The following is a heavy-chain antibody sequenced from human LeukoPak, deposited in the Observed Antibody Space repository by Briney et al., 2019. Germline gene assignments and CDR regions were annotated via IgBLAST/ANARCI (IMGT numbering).Heavy chain of an antibody. V-gene: IGHV1-69*04. CDR2: IIPILGIA. J-gene: IGHJ3*02. CDR3: AREVTAIHGDAFDI. D-gene: IGHD2-21*02. Sequence: SVKVSCKASGGTFSSYAISWVRQAPGQGLEWMGRIIPILGIANYAQKFQGRVTITADKSTSTAYMELSSLRSEDTAVYYCAREVTAIHGDAFDIWGQGTMVTASS. CDR1: GGTFSSYA.